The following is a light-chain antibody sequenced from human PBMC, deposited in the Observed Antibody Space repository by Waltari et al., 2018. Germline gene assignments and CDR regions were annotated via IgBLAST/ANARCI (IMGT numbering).Light chain of an antibody. J-gene: IGKJ5*01. CDR3: QQRSNWPPIT. CDR1: LSVGTY. Sequence: DIVLTQSPATLSLSPGERATLSCRASLSVGTYLSWYQQKPGQAPRLLIYDASNRATGIPARFSGSGSGTDFTLTISSLEPEDFAVYYCQQRSNWPPITFGQGTRLELK. V-gene: IGKV3-11*01. CDR2: DAS.